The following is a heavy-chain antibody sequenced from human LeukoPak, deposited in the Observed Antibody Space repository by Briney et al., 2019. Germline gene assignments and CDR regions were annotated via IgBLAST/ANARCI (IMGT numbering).Heavy chain of an antibody. Sequence: PSQTLSLTCTVSGGSISSGDYYWSWIRQPPGKGLEWIGYIYYSGSTYYNPSLKSRVTISVDTSKNQFSLKLSSVTAADTAVYYCVRHYGSGSYFGYWGQGTLVTVSS. CDR2: IYYSGST. CDR1: GGSISSGDYY. D-gene: IGHD3-10*01. V-gene: IGHV4-30-4*01. J-gene: IGHJ4*02. CDR3: VRHYGSGSYFGY.